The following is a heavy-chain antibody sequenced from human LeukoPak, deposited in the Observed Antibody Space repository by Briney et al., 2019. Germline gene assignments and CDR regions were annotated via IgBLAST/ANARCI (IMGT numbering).Heavy chain of an antibody. V-gene: IGHV4-61*02. CDR2: IYTSGST. CDR1: GGSISSGSYY. Sequence: SQTLSLTCTVSGGSISSGSYYWSWIRQPAGKGLEWIGRIYTSGSTNYNPSLKSRVTISVTTSKNQFSLKLSSVPAADMAVYYCARVRIAAAYDAFDIWGQGTMVTVSS. CDR3: ARVRIAAAYDAFDI. D-gene: IGHD6-13*01. J-gene: IGHJ3*02.